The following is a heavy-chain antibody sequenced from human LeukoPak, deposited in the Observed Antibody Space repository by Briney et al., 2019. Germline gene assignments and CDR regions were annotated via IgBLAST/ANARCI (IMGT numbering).Heavy chain of an antibody. CDR2: IYPADSDI. J-gene: IGHJ5*02. Sequence: GESLKISCQGSGYSITYYWIARVRQMPGKGLEWMGIIYPADSDIRYSPSFQGQVTISADKSISTAYLQWSSLKASDTAMYYCARQEYCSGGSCYTWFDPWGQGTLVTVSS. V-gene: IGHV5-51*01. CDR1: GYSITYYW. CDR3: ARQEYCSGGSCYTWFDP. D-gene: IGHD2-15*01.